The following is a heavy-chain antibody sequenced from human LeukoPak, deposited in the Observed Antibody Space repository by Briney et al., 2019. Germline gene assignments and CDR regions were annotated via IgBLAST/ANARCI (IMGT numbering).Heavy chain of an antibody. CDR1: GGSITSDY. D-gene: IGHD6-13*01. CDR3: ARTYSSAWYRPSGTQKIYYFDY. Sequence: PSETLSLTCIVSGGSITSDYWSWIRQPPGKGLEWIGDVYYSGSTNYNPSLKSRVTISVDTSKNQFSLELSSVTAADTAVYYCARTYSSAWYRPSGTQKIYYFDYWGQGTLVTVSS. J-gene: IGHJ4*02. V-gene: IGHV4-59*12. CDR2: VYYSGST.